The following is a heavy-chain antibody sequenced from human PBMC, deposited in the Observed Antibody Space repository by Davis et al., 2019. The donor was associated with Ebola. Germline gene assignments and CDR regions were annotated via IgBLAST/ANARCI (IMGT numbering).Heavy chain of an antibody. J-gene: IGHJ4*02. CDR3: TTKIVVVIINEDFDY. Sequence: GGSLRLSCAASGSTFSSYAMHWVRQAPGKGLEWVGRIKSKTDGGTTDYAAHVKGRFTISRDDSKNTLYLQMNSLKTEDTAVYYCTTKIVVVIINEDFDYWGQGTLVTVSS. CDR1: GSTFSSYA. CDR2: IKSKTDGGTT. D-gene: IGHD3-22*01. V-gene: IGHV3-15*01.